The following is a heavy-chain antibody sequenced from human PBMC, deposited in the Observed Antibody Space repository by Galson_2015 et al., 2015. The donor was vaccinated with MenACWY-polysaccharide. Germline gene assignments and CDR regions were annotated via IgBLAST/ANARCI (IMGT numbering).Heavy chain of an antibody. J-gene: IGHJ3*02. CDR1: GFTFSNYD. V-gene: IGHV3-13*01. D-gene: IGHD3-22*01. CDR2: IGTAGDT. Sequence: SLRLSCAASGFTFSNYDMHWVRQAPGKALEWVSVIGTAGDTYYPGSARGRFTISRENAKNSLYLQMNSLRAGDTAVYYCARAAGRMIGDAFDIWGQGTMVTISS. CDR3: ARAAGRMIGDAFDI.